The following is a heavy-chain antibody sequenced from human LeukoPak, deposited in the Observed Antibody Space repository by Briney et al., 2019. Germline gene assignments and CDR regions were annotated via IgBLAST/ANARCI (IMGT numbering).Heavy chain of an antibody. D-gene: IGHD2-8*02. CDR3: FTGGPDY. CDR2: INPRDGGI. J-gene: IGHJ4*02. CDR1: GYTFTSYS. Sequence: GASVKVSCKASGYTFTSYSMHWVRQAPGQGLEWVGIINPRDGGISYARRLQGRITVTMDTSTSTVYMELSSLRSEDTATYHCFTGGPDYWGQGTLVTVSS. V-gene: IGHV1-46*01.